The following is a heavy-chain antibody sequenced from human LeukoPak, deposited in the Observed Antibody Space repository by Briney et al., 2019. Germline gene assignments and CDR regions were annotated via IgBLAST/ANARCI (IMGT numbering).Heavy chain of an antibody. CDR3: ARAHRRGSYMDV. J-gene: IGHJ6*03. CDR1: GFTVSSNY. D-gene: IGHD3-10*01. CDR2: IYSGGST. Sequence: GGSLRLSCAASGFTVSSNYMSWVRQAPGKGLEWVSVIYSGGSTYYADSVKGRFTISRDNSKNTLYLQMNSLRAEDTAVYYCARAHRRGSYMDVWGKGTTVAVSS. V-gene: IGHV3-66*02.